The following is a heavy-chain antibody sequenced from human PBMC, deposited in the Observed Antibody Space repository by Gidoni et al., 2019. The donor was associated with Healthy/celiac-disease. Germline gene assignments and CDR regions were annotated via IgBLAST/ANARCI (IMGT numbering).Heavy chain of an antibody. V-gene: IGHV1-69*06. CDR2: IIPIFGTA. CDR1: GGTFSSYA. Sequence: QVQLVQSGAEVKKPGSSVKVSCKASGGTFSSYAISWVRQAPGQGLEWMGGIIPIFGTANYAQKFQGRVTITADKSTSTAYMELSSLRSEDTAVYYCARGSSPDCTNGVCYTSYGMDVWGQGTTVTVSS. CDR3: ARGSSPDCTNGVCYTSYGMDV. D-gene: IGHD2-8*01. J-gene: IGHJ6*02.